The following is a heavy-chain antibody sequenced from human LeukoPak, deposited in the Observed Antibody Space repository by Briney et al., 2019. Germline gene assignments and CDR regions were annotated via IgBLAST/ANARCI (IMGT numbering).Heavy chain of an antibody. CDR2: INHIGST. CDR1: GGSFSGYS. J-gene: IGHJ6*03. Sequence: SETPSFTCPVIGGSFSGYSWSWIRKPPGKGLEWMGEINHIGSTNYNPSLKSRVTISVDTSKNQFSLKLSSVTAADTAVYYCARGRRSGTYSNYPYYYYYYMDVWGKGTTVTVSS. V-gene: IGHV4-34*01. D-gene: IGHD4-11*01. CDR3: ARGRRSGTYSNYPYYYYYYMDV.